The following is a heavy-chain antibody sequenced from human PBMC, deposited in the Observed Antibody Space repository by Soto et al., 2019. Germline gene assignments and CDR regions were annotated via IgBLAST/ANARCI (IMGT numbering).Heavy chain of an antibody. CDR1: GGSISSGGYY. D-gene: IGHD1-26*01. CDR3: AREGGILGATAADY. Sequence: QVQLQESGPGLVKPSQTLFLNCTVSGGSISSGGYYWSWIRQHPGKGLEWIGYIYYSGSTYYNPSLKSRVTISVDTSKNQFSLKLSSVTAADTAVYYCAREGGILGATAADYWGQRTLVTVSS. CDR2: IYYSGST. V-gene: IGHV4-31*03. J-gene: IGHJ4*02.